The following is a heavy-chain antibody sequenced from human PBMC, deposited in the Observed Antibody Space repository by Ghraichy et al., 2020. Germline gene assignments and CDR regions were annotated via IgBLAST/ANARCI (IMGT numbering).Heavy chain of an antibody. V-gene: IGHV4-30-2*01. CDR1: GGSISSGGYS. Sequence: SQTLSLTCAVSGGSISSGGYSWSWIRQPPGKGLEWIGYIYHSGSTYYNPSLKSRVTISVDRSKNQFSLKLSSVTAADTAVYYCARDHRGTGFDYWGQGTLVTVSS. CDR3: ARDHRGTGFDY. CDR2: IYHSGST. J-gene: IGHJ4*02. D-gene: IGHD1/OR15-1a*01.